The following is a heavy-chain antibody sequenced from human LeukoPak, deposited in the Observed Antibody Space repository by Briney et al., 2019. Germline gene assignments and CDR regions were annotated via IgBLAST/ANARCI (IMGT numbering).Heavy chain of an antibody. V-gene: IGHV1-69*02. Sequence: GASVKVSCKASGFTFSAYYMHWVRQAPGQGLEWMGRIIPILGIANYAQKFQGRVTITADKSTSTAYMELSSLRSEDTAVYYCASKSCSSTSCYSPWYYYYGMDVWGQGTTVTVSS. J-gene: IGHJ6*02. CDR3: ASKSCSSTSCYSPWYYYYGMDV. D-gene: IGHD2-2*01. CDR1: GFTFSAYY. CDR2: IIPILGIA.